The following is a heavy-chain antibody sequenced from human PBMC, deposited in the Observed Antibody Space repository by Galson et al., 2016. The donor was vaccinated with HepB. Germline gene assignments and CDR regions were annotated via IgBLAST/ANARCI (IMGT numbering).Heavy chain of an antibody. Sequence: SLRLSCAGSGFSFNNYAVNWVRQAPGKGLEWVSSISSDSRYIYYAGPVKGRFSVSRDNANNSLYLQMNSLRAEDKAGYFCARVEYSSPYDVSDVWGQGTTVTVSS. CDR2: ISSDSRYI. CDR1: GFSFNNYA. J-gene: IGHJ3*01. CDR3: ARVEYSSPYDVSDV. V-gene: IGHV3-21*01. D-gene: IGHD3-22*01.